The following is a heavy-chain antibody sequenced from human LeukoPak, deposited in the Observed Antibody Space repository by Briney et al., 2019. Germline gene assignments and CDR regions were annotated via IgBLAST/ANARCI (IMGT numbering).Heavy chain of an antibody. D-gene: IGHD3-3*02. V-gene: IGHV3-23*01. CDR1: GFTFSPYG. Sequence: GGSLTLSCAASGFTFSPYGMSWVRQAPGKGLEWVSIISGSGSNTYYADSVKGRFSVSRDNSKSTLYLQMNSLRADDTAVYYCARTLIGISYYFDYWGQGTLVTVSS. J-gene: IGHJ4*02. CDR2: ISGSGSNT. CDR3: ARTLIGISYYFDY.